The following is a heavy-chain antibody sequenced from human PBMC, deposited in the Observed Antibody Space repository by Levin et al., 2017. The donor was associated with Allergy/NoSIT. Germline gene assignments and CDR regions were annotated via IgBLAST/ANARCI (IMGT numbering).Heavy chain of an antibody. CDR2: ISYDGNDK. V-gene: IGHV3-30*18. CDR1: GFSFSAFG. J-gene: IGHJ4*02. CDR3: VKDIGFGTSSWALDF. Sequence: SGGSLRLSCAASGFSFSAFGMHWVRQAPGKGLEWVAVISYDGNDKYYGDSVKGRFTISRDTPKNTLHLQMNSLRIEDTAVYYCVKDIGFGTSSWALDFWGQGALVTVSS. D-gene: IGHD6-13*01.